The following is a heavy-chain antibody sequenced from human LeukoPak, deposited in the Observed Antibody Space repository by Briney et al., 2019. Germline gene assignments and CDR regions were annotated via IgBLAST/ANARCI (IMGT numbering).Heavy chain of an antibody. Sequence: GGSLRLSCEASGLTFSNYGMSWVRQAPGKGLQWASAITGDGTTTYYADYVKGRFTISRDNSKNMLYLQMSSLRAEDTAVYYCAKMHGYFDYWGQGALVPVSS. V-gene: IGHV3-23*01. CDR2: ITGDGTTT. CDR1: GLTFSNYG. J-gene: IGHJ4*02. CDR3: AKMHGYFDY.